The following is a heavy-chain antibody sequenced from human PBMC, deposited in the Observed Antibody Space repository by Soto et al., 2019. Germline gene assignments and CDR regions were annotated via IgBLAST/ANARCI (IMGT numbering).Heavy chain of an antibody. CDR3: ARGLVISSMTTVTKNYYYGMAV. CDR1: GYTFTSYA. D-gene: IGHD4-17*01. CDR2: INAGNGNT. Sequence: QVQLVQSGAEVKKPGASVKVSCKASGYTFTSYAMHWVRQAPGQRREWMGWINAGNGNTKYSQKFQGRVTTTRDTSASTDYMELSSLRSEDTAVYYCARGLVISSMTTVTKNYYYGMAVCGQGTTVTVSS. J-gene: IGHJ6*02. V-gene: IGHV1-3*01.